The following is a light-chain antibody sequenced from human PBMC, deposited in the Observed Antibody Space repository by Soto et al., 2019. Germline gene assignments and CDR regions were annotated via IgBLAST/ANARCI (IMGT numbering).Light chain of an antibody. J-gene: IGKJ1*01. CDR1: QSISNY. CDR3: QQSYSTLWT. Sequence: DIQMTQSPSSLSASVGDRVTITCRASQSISNYLNWYQQTPGKAPKLLIYAAFSLQSGVPSRFSGSGSGTDFTLTISSLQTEDFATYYCQQSYSTLWTFGQGTKVEIK. V-gene: IGKV1-39*01. CDR2: AAF.